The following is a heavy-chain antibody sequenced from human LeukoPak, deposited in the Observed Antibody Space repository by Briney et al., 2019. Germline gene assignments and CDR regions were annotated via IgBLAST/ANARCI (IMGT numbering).Heavy chain of an antibody. CDR2: IYYSGST. Sequence: SETLSLTCTVSGGSISAYSWSWIRQPPGKGLEWIGHIYYSGSTNYNPSLKARVTISVDTSKNQFSLKLSSVTAADTAVYYCARVSGGTYPDYWGQGTLVTVSS. J-gene: IGHJ4*02. V-gene: IGHV4-59*01. D-gene: IGHD1-26*01. CDR3: ARVSGGTYPDY. CDR1: GGSISAYS.